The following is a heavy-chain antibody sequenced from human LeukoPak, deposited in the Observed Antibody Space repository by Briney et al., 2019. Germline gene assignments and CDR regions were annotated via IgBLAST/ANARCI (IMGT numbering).Heavy chain of an antibody. J-gene: IGHJ4*02. CDR3: ASPRPDRSSGHASRY. V-gene: IGHV3-66*01. D-gene: IGHD3-22*01. CDR1: GFTVSSNY. Sequence: GGSLRLSCAASGFTVSSNYMSWVRQAPGKGLEWVSVIYSGGSTYYADSVKGRFTISRDNSKNTLYLQMNTLRAEDTAVYYCASPRPDRSSGHASRYWGQGTLVTVSS. CDR2: IYSGGST.